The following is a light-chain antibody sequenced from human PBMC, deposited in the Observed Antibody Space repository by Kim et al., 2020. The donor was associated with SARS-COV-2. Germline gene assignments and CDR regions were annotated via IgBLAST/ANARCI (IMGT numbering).Light chain of an antibody. J-gene: IGKJ5*01. CDR1: QSIITY. V-gene: IGKV1-39*01. Sequence: ASVGDRGTITCRASQSIITYLNWYQQKPGKAPKLLISAASRLQSGVPSRFSGSGSGTDFTLTISSLQPEDFATYYCQQSYSTPITFGQGTRLEIK. CDR3: QQSYSTPIT. CDR2: AAS.